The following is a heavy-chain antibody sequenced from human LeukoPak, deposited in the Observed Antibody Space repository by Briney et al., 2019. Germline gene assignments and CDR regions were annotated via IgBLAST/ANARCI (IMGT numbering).Heavy chain of an antibody. Sequence: ASVKVSCKASGGTFSNHAINWVRQAPEQGLEWMGRIIPILDITNYAQKFQDRLTITADKFNNTVYMELTSLTSDDTAMYYCTKEENGFDPWGQGTLVTVSS. J-gene: IGHJ5*02. D-gene: IGHD2-8*01. CDR1: GGTFSNHA. CDR3: TKEENGFDP. CDR2: IIPILDIT. V-gene: IGHV1-69*04.